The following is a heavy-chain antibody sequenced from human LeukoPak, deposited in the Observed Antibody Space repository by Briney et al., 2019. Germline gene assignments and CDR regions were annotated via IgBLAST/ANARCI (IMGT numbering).Heavy chain of an antibody. Sequence: PGGSLRLSCAASGFTVSSNYTSWVRQAPGKGLEWVSVIYSGGSTYYADSVKGRFTISRDNSKNTLYLQMNSLRAEDTAVYYCARVGSGSYYYFDYWGQGTLVTVSS. D-gene: IGHD3-10*01. CDR1: GFTVSSNY. V-gene: IGHV3-53*01. J-gene: IGHJ4*02. CDR2: IYSGGST. CDR3: ARVGSGSYYYFDY.